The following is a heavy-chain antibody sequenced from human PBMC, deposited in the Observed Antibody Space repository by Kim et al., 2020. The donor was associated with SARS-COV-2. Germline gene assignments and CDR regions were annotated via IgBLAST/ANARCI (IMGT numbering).Heavy chain of an antibody. D-gene: IGHD3-3*02. J-gene: IGHJ3*02. V-gene: IGHV3-11*04. Sequence: ADSVKGRFTISSDDAKNSLYLQMSSLRAEDTAVYYCASDLLGISIAAFDIWGLGTMVTVSS. CDR3: ASDLLGISIAAFDI.